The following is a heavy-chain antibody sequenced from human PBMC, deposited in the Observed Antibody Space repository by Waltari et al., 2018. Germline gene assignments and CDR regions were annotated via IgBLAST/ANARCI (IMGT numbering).Heavy chain of an antibody. V-gene: IGHV4-34*01. CDR2: INHSGST. Sequence: QVQLQQWGAGLLKPSETLSLTCAVYGGSFSGYYWSWIRQPPGKGLEWIGEINHSGSTNYNPSLKSRVTISVNTSKNQFSLKLSSVTAADTAVYYCARGYAAARPSGRRYNWFDPWGQGTLVTVSS. CDR1: GGSFSGYY. D-gene: IGHD6-6*01. J-gene: IGHJ5*02. CDR3: ARGYAAARPSGRRYNWFDP.